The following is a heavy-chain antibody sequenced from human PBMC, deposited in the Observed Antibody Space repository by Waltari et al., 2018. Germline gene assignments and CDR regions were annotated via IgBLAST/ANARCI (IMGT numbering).Heavy chain of an antibody. Sequence: EVQLVESGGGLVQPGRSLRLSCAASGFTFDDYAMHWVRHAPGKGLEWVSGISWNSGSVGYADSVKGRFTISRNNAKNSLYLQMNSLRAEDTALYYGAKDGPYSGSYYYFDYWGQGTLVTVSS. V-gene: IGHV3-9*01. J-gene: IGHJ4*02. CDR3: AKDGPYSGSYYYFDY. D-gene: IGHD1-26*01. CDR1: GFTFDDYA. CDR2: ISWNSGSV.